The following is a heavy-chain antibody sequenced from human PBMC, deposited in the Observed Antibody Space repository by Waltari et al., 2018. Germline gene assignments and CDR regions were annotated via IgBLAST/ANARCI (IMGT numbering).Heavy chain of an antibody. Sequence: QVQLVESGGGVVQPGGSLRLACAASGFAFSSSTMFWVRQAPGKGVGWVALISYSGSNKSYADAVRGRFTISRDNSKNTLYLQMISLRPEDTAVYYCANRYGDYLARDWGLGTLVTVSS. V-gene: IGHV3-30-3*01. J-gene: IGHJ4*02. CDR1: GFAFSSST. D-gene: IGHD4-17*01. CDR3: ANRYGDYLARD. CDR2: ISYSGSNK.